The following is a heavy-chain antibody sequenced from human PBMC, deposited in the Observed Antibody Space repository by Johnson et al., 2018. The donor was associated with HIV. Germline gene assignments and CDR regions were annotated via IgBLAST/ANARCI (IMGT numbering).Heavy chain of an antibody. Sequence: QVQLVESGGGLVQPGGSLRLSCAASGFTFSSYAMSWVRQAPGKGLEWVAVISYDGSNKYYADSVKGRFTISRDNSKNTLYLQMNSLRAEDTAVYYCARVSKYYDSIRGAFDIWGQGTMVTVSS. CDR2: ISYDGSNK. CDR1: GFTFSSYA. D-gene: IGHD3-22*01. J-gene: IGHJ3*02. CDR3: ARVSKYYDSIRGAFDI. V-gene: IGHV3-30-3*01.